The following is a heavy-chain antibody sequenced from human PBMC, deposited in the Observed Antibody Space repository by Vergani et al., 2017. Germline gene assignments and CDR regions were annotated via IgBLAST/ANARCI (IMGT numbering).Heavy chain of an antibody. CDR3: AGRRRYCSSTSCYGALDP. V-gene: IGHV4-31*02. CDR2: IYYSGST. J-gene: IGHJ5*02. D-gene: IGHD2-2*01. CDR1: GFTFSDYY. Sequence: QVQLVESGGGLVKPGGSLRLSCAASGFTFSDYYMSWIRQHPGKGLAWIGYIYYSGSTYYNPSLKSRVTISVDTSKNQFSLKLSSVTAADTAVYYCAGRRRYCSSTSCYGALDPWGQGTLVTVSS.